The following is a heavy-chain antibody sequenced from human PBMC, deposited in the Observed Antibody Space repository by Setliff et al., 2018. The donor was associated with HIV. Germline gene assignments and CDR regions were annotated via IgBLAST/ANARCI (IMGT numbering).Heavy chain of an antibody. V-gene: IGHV3-11*06. Sequence: PGGSLRLSCAASGFTFSDYYMSWIRQAPGKGLEWDSYISFSSSYTNYADSVKGRFTISRDKSKNSLYLQMNSLRADDTAVYYCTKDTSPQPPDFDSWGQGTLVTVSS. CDR2: ISFSSSYT. CDR1: GFTFSDYY. D-gene: IGHD2-2*01. CDR3: TKDTSPQPPDFDS. J-gene: IGHJ4*02.